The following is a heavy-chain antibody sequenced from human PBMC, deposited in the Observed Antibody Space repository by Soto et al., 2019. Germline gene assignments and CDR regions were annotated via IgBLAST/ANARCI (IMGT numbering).Heavy chain of an antibody. CDR3: ARHHYGSGKWLDY. CDR1: GGSISSYY. J-gene: IGHJ4*02. V-gene: IGHV4-59*08. D-gene: IGHD3-10*01. Sequence: SETLSLTCTVSGGSISSYYWSWIRQPPGKGLEWIGYIYYSGSTNYNPSLKSRVTISVDTSKNQFSLKLSSVTAADTAVYYCARHHYGSGKWLDYWGQGTLVTVSS. CDR2: IYYSGST.